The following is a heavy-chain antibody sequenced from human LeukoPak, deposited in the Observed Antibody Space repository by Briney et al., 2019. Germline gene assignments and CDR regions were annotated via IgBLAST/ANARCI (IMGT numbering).Heavy chain of an antibody. CDR1: GGSISSSNW. D-gene: IGHD3-16*01. CDR2: IYQSGKT. V-gene: IGHV4-4*02. CDR3: ARLQRWGRVVGYYMDV. Sequence: PSETLSLTCAVSGGSISSSNWWSWVRQPPGKGLEWIGEIYQSGKTNYNPSLKSRVTISVDKSKNQFSLNLSSVTAADTAVYYCARLQRWGRVVGYYMDVWGKGTTVTVSS. J-gene: IGHJ6*03.